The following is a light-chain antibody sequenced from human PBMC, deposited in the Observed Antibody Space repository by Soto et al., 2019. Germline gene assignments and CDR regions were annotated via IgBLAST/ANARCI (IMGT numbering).Light chain of an antibody. J-gene: IGKJ5*01. CDR2: SAP. CDR3: QKYNTDPAT. CDR1: QSIGNS. Sequence: DIQMTQPPPSLSASVGDRVTITCRASQSIGNSLAWYQQKPGTVPKLLIYSAPTLQSGVPSRFSGRGSGSDFTLTISSLQPEDVAAYYCQKYNTDPATFGQGTRLEIK. V-gene: IGKV1-27*01.